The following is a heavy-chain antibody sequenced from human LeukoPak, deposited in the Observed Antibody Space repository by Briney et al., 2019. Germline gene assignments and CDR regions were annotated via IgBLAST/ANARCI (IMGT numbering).Heavy chain of an antibody. J-gene: IGHJ5*02. CDR1: GGSISSYY. CDR3: ARGYNNWFDP. CDR2: IYYSGST. V-gene: IGHV4-59*01. D-gene: IGHD5-18*01. Sequence: PSETLSLTCTVSGGSISSYYWSWIRQPAGKGLEWIGYIYYSGSTNYNPSLKSRVTISVDTSKNQFSLKLSSVTAADTAVYYCARGYNNWFDPWGQGTLVTVSS.